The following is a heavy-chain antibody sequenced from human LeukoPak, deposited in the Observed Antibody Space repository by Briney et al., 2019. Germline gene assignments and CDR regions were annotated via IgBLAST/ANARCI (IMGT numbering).Heavy chain of an antibody. Sequence: SETLSLTCTVSGGSISSYYWSWIRQPPGKGLEWIGYIYYSGSTNYNPSLKSRVTISVATSKNQFSLKLSSVTAADTAVYYCARRGYSYGYGGYYYYYMDVWGKGTTVTVSS. CDR1: GGSISSYY. CDR3: ARRGYSYGYGGYYYYYMDV. CDR2: IYYSGST. J-gene: IGHJ6*03. D-gene: IGHD5-18*01. V-gene: IGHV4-59*08.